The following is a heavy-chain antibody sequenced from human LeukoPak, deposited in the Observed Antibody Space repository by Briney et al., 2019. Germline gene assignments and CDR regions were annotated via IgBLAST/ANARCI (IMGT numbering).Heavy chain of an antibody. J-gene: IGHJ4*02. CDR3: ARDQTSIRILD. CDR1: GGSISSGDYY. CDR2: IYNSGNT. V-gene: IGHV4-30-4*01. Sequence: SQTLSLTCTVSGGSISSGDYYWSWVRQPPGEGLEWIGYIYNSGNTYYNPSLKSRVTISADTSKNQFSLKLSSVTAADTAVYYCARDQTSIRILDWGQGTLVTVSS.